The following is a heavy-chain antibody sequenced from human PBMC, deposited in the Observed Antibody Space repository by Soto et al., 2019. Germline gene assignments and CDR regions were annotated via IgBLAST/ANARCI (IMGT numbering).Heavy chain of an antibody. Sequence: GGSLRLSCAASGFTFSSYGMHWVRQAPGKGLEWVAVISYDGSNKYYADSVKGRFTISRDNSKNTLYLQMNSLRAEDTAGYYCAKDPFGGSYYDSSGYSNWFDPWGQGTLVTVSS. V-gene: IGHV3-30*18. CDR3: AKDPFGGSYYDSSGYSNWFDP. CDR1: GFTFSSYG. CDR2: ISYDGSNK. D-gene: IGHD3-22*01. J-gene: IGHJ5*02.